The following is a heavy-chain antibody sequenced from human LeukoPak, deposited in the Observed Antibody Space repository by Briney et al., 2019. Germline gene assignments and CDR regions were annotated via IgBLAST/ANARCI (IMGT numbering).Heavy chain of an antibody. CDR3: ARDPNRLADYGGDYFDH. V-gene: IGHV3-30*04. Sequence: GGSLRLSCAASGFTFSSFSMHWVRQAPGNGLEWVAVISNDGSHRYCADSVKGRFTISRDNSKNTLSLEMNTLRPEDTALFYCARDPNRLADYGGDYFDHWGQGTLVTVFS. CDR2: ISNDGSHR. J-gene: IGHJ4*02. CDR1: GFTFSSFS. D-gene: IGHD4-23*01.